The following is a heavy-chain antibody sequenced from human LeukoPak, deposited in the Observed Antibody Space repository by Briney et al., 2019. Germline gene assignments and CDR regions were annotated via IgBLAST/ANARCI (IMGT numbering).Heavy chain of an antibody. V-gene: IGHV1-69*05. D-gene: IGHD2-2*01. CDR2: IIPIFGTA. CDR3: ARARYCSTSCLGWFDP. CDR1: GGTFSSYA. Sequence: SVKVSCKASGGTFSSYAISWVRQAPGQGLEWMGGIIPIFGTANYAQKFQGRVTITTDESTSTAYMELSSLRSEDTAVYYCARARYCSTSCLGWFDPWGQGTLVTVSS. J-gene: IGHJ5*02.